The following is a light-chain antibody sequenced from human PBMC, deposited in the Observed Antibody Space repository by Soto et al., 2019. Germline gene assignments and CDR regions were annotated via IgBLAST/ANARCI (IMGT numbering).Light chain of an antibody. V-gene: IGLV2-8*01. CDR3: SSYAGSMNLI. Sequence: QSALTQPPSASGSRGQSVTISCTGSSSDVGGHNHVSWYQQHPGKAPKLMIYEVSKRPSGVPDRFSGSKSVNTASLTVSGLQAEDEADYYCSSYAGSMNLIFGGGTKVTVL. CDR1: SSDVGGHNH. J-gene: IGLJ2*01. CDR2: EVS.